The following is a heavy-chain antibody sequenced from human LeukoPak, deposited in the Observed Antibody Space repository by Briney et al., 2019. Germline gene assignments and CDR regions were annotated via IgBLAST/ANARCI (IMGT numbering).Heavy chain of an antibody. J-gene: IGHJ3*02. V-gene: IGHV5-51*01. CDR1: GYSFTSYW. Sequence: GESLKISCKGSGYSFTSYWIGWVRQMPGKGLEWMGIIYPGDSDTRYSPSFQGQVTISADKSISTAYLQWSSLKASDTAMYYCARQGYSGYDFPLDAFDIWGQGTMVTVSS. CDR2: IYPGDSDT. D-gene: IGHD5-12*01. CDR3: ARQGYSGYDFPLDAFDI.